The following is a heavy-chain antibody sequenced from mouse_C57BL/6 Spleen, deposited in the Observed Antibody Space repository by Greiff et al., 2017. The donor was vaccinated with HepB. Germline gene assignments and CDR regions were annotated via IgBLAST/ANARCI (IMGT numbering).Heavy chain of an antibody. CDR2: IDPSDSYT. Sequence: VQLLQPGAELVRPGTSVKLSCKASGYTFTSYWMHWVKQRPGQGLEWIGVIDPSDSYTNYNQKFKGKATLTVDTSSSTAYMQLSSLTSEDSAVYYCATVTTVDYFDYWGQGTTLTVSS. CDR1: GYTFTSYW. J-gene: IGHJ2*01. V-gene: IGHV1-59*01. D-gene: IGHD1-1*01. CDR3: ATVTTVDYFDY.